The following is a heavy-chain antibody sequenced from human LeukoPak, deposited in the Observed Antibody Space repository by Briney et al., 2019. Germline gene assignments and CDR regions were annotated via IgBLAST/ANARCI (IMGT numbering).Heavy chain of an antibody. CDR2: IYPGDSDI. CDR3: APSLAHSSGYED. J-gene: IGHJ4*02. Sequence: LGESLKISCKGSGYSFTSYWIGWVRQMPGKGLEWMGIIYPGDSDIRYSPSFQGRVTMTRNTSISTAYMELSSLRSEDTAVYYCAPSLAHSSGYEDWGQGTLVTVSS. CDR1: GYSFTSYW. D-gene: IGHD3-22*01. V-gene: IGHV5-51*01.